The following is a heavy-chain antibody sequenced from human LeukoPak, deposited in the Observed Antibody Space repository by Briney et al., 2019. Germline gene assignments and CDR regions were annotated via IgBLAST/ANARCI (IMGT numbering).Heavy chain of an antibody. CDR3: ARYYFWTGSYFFDY. J-gene: IGHJ4*02. CDR1: GFTLPTHW. V-gene: IGHV5-51*01. CDR2: MFPGDSDT. D-gene: IGHD3/OR15-3a*01. Sequence: GESPKISRHTSGFTLPTHWIALVRQMPGEGLELIWIMFPGDSDTNYSPSFQGQVTTSADKSTNTAYLQWSSLKAPDTVMYYCARYYFWTGSYFFDYWGQGTVVSVSS.